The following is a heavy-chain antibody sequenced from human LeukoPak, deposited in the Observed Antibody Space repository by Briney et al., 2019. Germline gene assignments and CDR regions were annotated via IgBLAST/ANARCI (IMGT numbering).Heavy chain of an antibody. CDR1: GGSFSGYY. J-gene: IGHJ6*02. Sequence: SETLSLTCAVYGGSFSGYYWSWIRQPPGKGLEWIGEINHSGSTNYNPSLKSRVTISVDTSKNQFSLKLSSVTAADTAVYYCARGSDSNDVWYYYGMDVWGQGTTVTVSS. D-gene: IGHD4-11*01. V-gene: IGHV4-34*01. CDR3: ARGSDSNDVWYYYGMDV. CDR2: INHSGST.